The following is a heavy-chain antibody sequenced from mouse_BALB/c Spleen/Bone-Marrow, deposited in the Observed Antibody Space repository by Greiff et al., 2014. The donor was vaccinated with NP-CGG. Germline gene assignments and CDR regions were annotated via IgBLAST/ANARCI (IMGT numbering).Heavy chain of an antibody. V-gene: IGHV1-54*01. CDR3: ARYDGYFDY. CDR2: INPGSGST. D-gene: IGHD2-3*01. J-gene: IGHJ2*01. Sequence: QLHQPLSYLVSPGTSVKVSCKASGYAFTDYLMEWLKQSPGQGLEWIVVINPGSGSTNYNEKFKDKATLTADKSSSTAYMQLSSMTSDDSAVYFCARYDGYFDYWGQGTILTVSS. CDR1: GYAFTDYL.